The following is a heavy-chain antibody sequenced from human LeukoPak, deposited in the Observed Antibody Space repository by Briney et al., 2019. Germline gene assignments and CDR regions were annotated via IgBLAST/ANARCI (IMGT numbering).Heavy chain of an antibody. D-gene: IGHD4-17*01. CDR1: LFTFSSYS. V-gene: IGHV3-21*01. J-gene: IGHJ4*02. CDR2: ISSSSSYI. CDR3: ATYYGDYGVFDY. Sequence: PGGSLRLSCVASLFTFSSYSMNGVRQAPGKGLEWVSSISSSSSYIYYADSVNGRFTISRESAKNSLYLQMNGQRAEDTAVYYCATYYGDYGVFDYWGQGTLVTVSS.